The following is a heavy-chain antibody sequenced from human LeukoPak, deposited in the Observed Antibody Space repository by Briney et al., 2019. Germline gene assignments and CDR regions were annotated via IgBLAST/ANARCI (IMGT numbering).Heavy chain of an antibody. CDR2: INPNSGGT. J-gene: IGHJ4*02. Sequence: ASVKVSCKASGYTSTGYYMHWVRQAPGQGLEWMGWINPNSGGTNYAQKFRGRVTMTRDTSISTAYMELSRLRSDDTAVYYCAGGYYDSSGYPDWGQGTLVTVSS. D-gene: IGHD3-22*01. CDR1: GYTSTGYY. CDR3: AGGYYDSSGYPD. V-gene: IGHV1-2*02.